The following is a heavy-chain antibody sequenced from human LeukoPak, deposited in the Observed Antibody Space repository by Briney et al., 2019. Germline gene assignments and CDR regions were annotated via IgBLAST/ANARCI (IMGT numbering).Heavy chain of an antibody. D-gene: IGHD3-22*01. J-gene: IGHJ5*02. CDR1: GGSISSGSYY. Sequence: SETLSLTCTVSGGSISSGSYYWSWICQPAGKGLEWIGHIYTSGSTNYNPSLKSRVTISVDTSKNQFSLKLSSVTAADTAVYYCAREGAYYDSSGFAPWGQGTLVTVSS. CDR3: AREGAYYDSSGFAP. V-gene: IGHV4-61*09. CDR2: IYTSGST.